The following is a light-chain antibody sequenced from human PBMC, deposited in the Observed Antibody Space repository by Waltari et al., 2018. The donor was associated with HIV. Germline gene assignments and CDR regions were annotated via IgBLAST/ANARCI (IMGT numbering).Light chain of an antibody. J-gene: IGLJ1*01. CDR3: VGWDSRLSGYV. CDR1: SSNIETDN. V-gene: IGLV1-47*01. CDR2: KDT. Sequence: SVLTQPPSASGTPGQRVTISCSGSSSNIETDNVYWYQQLTGAAPRLLIYKDTQRPSGVPDRFTGSKSGTSASLAISGLRSEDEADYYCVGWDSRLSGYVFGTGTKVTVL.